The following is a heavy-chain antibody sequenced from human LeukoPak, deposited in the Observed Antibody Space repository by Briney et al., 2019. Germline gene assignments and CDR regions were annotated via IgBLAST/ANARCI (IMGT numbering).Heavy chain of an antibody. CDR1: GGSFSGYY. D-gene: IGHD2-2*01. J-gene: IGHJ5*02. CDR2: INHSGST. V-gene: IGHV4-34*01. Sequence: SETLSLTCAVYGGSFSGYYWSWIRQPPGKGLEWIGEINHSGSTNYNPSLKSRVTISVDTSKNQFSLKLSSVTAADTAVYYCAGGGVVVPAAIVGWFDPWGQGTLVTVSS. CDR3: AGGGVVVPAAIVGWFDP.